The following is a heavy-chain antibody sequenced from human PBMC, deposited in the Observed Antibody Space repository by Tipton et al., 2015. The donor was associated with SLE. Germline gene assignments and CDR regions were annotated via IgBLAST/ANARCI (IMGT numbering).Heavy chain of an antibody. Sequence: QLVQSGAEVKRPGASVKVSCQASGYTFTDYHMHWVRQAPGQGLEWMGKISPDDGTTTYAQTFQGRVTLTSDTSTNTVYLALTSLNSGDTGIYFCVRDRGYCYRGNCYLHSWGQGTLVIVSS. V-gene: IGHV1-46*01. CDR3: VRDRGYCYRGNCYLHS. CDR2: ISPDDGTT. D-gene: IGHD5-18*01. CDR1: GYTFTDYH. J-gene: IGHJ4*02.